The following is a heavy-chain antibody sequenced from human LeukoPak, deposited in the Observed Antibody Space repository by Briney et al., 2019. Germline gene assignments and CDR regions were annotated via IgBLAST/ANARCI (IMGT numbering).Heavy chain of an antibody. D-gene: IGHD3-3*01. CDR2: IKSKTDGGTT. Sequence: GGSLRLSCAASGFTFSNAWMSWVRQAPGKGLEWVGRIKSKTDGGTTDYAAPVKGRLTISRDDSKNTLYLQMNGLKTEDTAVYYCTTQLYYDFWSGYYDYWGQGTLVTVSS. CDR1: GFTFSNAW. V-gene: IGHV3-15*07. J-gene: IGHJ4*02. CDR3: TTQLYYDFWSGYYDY.